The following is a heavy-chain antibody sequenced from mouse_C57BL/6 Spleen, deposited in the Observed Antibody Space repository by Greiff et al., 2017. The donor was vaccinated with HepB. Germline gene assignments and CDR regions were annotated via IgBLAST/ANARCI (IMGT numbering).Heavy chain of an antibody. V-gene: IGHV3-6*01. J-gene: IGHJ4*01. Sequence: EVKLMESGPGLVKPSQSLSLTCSVTGYSITSGYYWNWIRQFPGNKLEWMGYISYDGSNNYNPSLKNRISITRDTSKNQFFLKLNSVTTEDTATYYCACIYYGNLYAMDYWGQGTSVTVSS. CDR3: ACIYYGNLYAMDY. D-gene: IGHD2-1*01. CDR1: GYSITSGYY. CDR2: ISYDGSN.